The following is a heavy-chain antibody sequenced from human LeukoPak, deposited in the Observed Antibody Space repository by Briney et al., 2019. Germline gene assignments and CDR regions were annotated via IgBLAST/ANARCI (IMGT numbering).Heavy chain of an antibody. J-gene: IGHJ4*02. V-gene: IGHV3-66*01. CDR2: IYSGGTT. D-gene: IGHD4-17*01. Sequence: GGSLRLSCVASGFTVSSNYMSWVRQAPGKGLEWVSVIYSGGTTYYADSVKGRFTISRDTSKNTLYLQMNSLRAEDTAVYYCAKDHYGAETLRFDYWGQGTLVTVSS. CDR1: GFTVSSNY. CDR3: AKDHYGAETLRFDY.